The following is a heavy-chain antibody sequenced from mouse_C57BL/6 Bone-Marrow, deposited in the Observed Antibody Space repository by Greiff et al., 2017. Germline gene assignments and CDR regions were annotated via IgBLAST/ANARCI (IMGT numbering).Heavy chain of an antibody. CDR2: IYPGSGST. D-gene: IGHD1-1*01. Sequence: QVQLKQPGAELVKPGASVKMSCKASGYTFTSYWITWVKQRPGQGLEWIGEIYPGSGSTNYNEKFKSKATLTVDTSSSTAYMQLSSLTSEDSAVYYCGRLSTVVATHYYAMDYGGQGTSVTVSS. J-gene: IGHJ4*01. CDR1: GYTFTSYW. CDR3: GRLSTVVATHYYAMDY. V-gene: IGHV1-55*01.